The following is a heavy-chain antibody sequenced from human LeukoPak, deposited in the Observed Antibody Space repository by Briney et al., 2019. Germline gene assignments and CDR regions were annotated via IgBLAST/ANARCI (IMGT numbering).Heavy chain of an antibody. CDR3: ARDRIWTTVTTSWYFDL. Sequence: KPSETLSLTCTVSGGSISSYYWSWIRQPAGKGLEWIGRIYTSGSTNYNASLKSRVTMSVDTSKNQFSLKLSSVTAADTAVYYCARDRIWTTVTTSWYFDLWGRGTLVTVSS. CDR1: GGSISSYY. CDR2: IYTSGST. J-gene: IGHJ2*01. D-gene: IGHD4-17*01. V-gene: IGHV4-4*07.